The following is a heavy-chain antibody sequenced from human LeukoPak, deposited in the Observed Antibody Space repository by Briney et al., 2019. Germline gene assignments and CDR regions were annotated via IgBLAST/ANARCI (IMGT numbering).Heavy chain of an antibody. V-gene: IGHV4-34*01. CDR1: GGSFSGYY. J-gene: IGHJ4*02. Sequence: SETLSLTCAVYGGSFSGYYWSWIRRPPGKGLEWIGEVNHSESTNYNPSLKSRVTMSVDTSKNQFSLKLSSVTAADTAVYYCAVGGDILTGYYYFDYWGQGTLVTVSS. CDR3: AVGGDILTGYYYFDY. D-gene: IGHD3-9*01. CDR2: VNHSEST.